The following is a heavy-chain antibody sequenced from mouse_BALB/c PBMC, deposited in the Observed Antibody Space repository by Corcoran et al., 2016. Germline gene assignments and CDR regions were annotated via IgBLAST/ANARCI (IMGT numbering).Heavy chain of an antibody. Sequence: EVQLQQSGAELVKPGASVKLSCTASGFNIKDTYMHWVKQRPEQGLEWIGRIDPANGNTKYDPKFQGKATITADTSSNTAYLQLSSLTSEDTAVYYCANWDWYCDVWGARITVTVSS. J-gene: IGHJ1*01. CDR3: ANWDWYCDV. D-gene: IGHD4-1*01. CDR2: IDPANGNT. CDR1: GFNIKDTY. V-gene: IGHV14-3*02.